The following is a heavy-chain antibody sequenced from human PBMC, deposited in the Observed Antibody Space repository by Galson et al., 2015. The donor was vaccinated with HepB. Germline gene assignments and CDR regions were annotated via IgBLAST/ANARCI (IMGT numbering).Heavy chain of an antibody. J-gene: IGHJ4*02. D-gene: IGHD3-9*01. CDR3: ARPSKRARYFDWLLVDYFDY. Sequence: QSGAEVKKPGESLKISCKGSGYSFTSYWIGWVRQMPGKGLEWMGIIYPGDSDTRYSPSFQGQVTISADKSISTAYLQWSSLKASDTAMYYCARPSKRARYFDWLLVDYFDYWGQGTLVTVSS. CDR1: GYSFTSYW. V-gene: IGHV5-51*01. CDR2: IYPGDSDT.